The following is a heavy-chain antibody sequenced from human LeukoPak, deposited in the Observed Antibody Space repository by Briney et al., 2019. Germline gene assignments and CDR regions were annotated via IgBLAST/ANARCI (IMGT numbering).Heavy chain of an antibody. J-gene: IGHJ3*02. CDR1: SGSISSGDYY. CDR2: IYYSGST. V-gene: IGHV4-30-4*01. D-gene: IGHD6-13*01. CDR3: ARPFAQSIAAASGGRDAFDI. Sequence: PSETLSLTCTVSSGSISSGDYYWSRIRQPPGKGLEWIGYIYYSGSTYYNPSLKSRVTISVDTSKNQFSLKLSSATAADTAVYYCARPFAQSIAAASGGRDAFDIWGQGTMVTVSS.